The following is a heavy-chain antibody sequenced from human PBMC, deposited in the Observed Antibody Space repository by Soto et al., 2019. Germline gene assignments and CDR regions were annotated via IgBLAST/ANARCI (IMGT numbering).Heavy chain of an antibody. V-gene: IGHV1-8*01. D-gene: IGHD1-1*01. CDR3: ARARIGTLNVFDY. CDR2: MNPNSGNT. J-gene: IGHJ4*02. CDR1: GYTFTSYD. Sequence: ASVKVSCKASGYTFTSYDINWVRQATGQGLEWMGGMNPNSGNTGYAQRFQGRVTMTRDTSTSTVYLELNSLISEQTGVYYCARARIGTLNVFDYWGQGTLVTVSS.